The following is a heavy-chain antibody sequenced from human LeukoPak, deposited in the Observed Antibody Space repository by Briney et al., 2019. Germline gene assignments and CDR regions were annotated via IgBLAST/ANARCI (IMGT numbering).Heavy chain of an antibody. D-gene: IGHD6-13*01. CDR1: GFSVSTNY. Sequence: GGSPRLSCAASGFSVSTNYMSWVRQAPGKGLEWVSFIYSGGSTYYADSVKGRFTISRDNSKNTLYLRMNSLRAEDSAVYYCARDLYSSSRNNFDYWGQGTLVTVSS. J-gene: IGHJ4*02. V-gene: IGHV3-53*01. CDR2: IYSGGST. CDR3: ARDLYSSSRNNFDY.